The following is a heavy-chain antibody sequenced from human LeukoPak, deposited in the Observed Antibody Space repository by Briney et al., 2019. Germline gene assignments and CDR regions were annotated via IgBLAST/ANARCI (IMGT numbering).Heavy chain of an antibody. CDR3: ARYLWFGELSGWFDP. J-gene: IGHJ5*02. D-gene: IGHD3-10*01. V-gene: IGHV4-31*03. Sequence: PSQTLSLTCTVSGGSISSGGYYWSWIRQHPGKGLEWIGYIYYSGSTYYNPSLKSRVTISVDTSKNQFSLKLSSVTAADTAVYYCARYLWFGELSGWFDPWGRGTLVTVSS. CDR2: IYYSGST. CDR1: GGSISSGGYY.